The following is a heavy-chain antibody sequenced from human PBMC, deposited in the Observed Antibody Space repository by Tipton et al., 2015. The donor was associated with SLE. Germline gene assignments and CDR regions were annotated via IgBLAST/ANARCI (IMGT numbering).Heavy chain of an antibody. V-gene: IGHV4-61*01. J-gene: IGHJ4*02. CDR2: IHYSGST. Sequence: TLSLTCTVSDDSVSSGRYYWHWIRQPPGKGLEWIGYIHYSGSTNYNPSLKSRVTISVDRSKNQFSLKLSSVTAADTAVYYCAGVYDSGAYYFDYWGPGTLVTVSS. CDR3: AGVYDSGAYYFDY. D-gene: IGHD3-22*01. CDR1: DDSVSSGRYY.